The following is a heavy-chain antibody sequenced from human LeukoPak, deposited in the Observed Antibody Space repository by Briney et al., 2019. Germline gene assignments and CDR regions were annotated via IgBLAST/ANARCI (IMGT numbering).Heavy chain of an antibody. CDR1: GFTFSSYA. Sequence: PGGSLRLSCAASGFTFSSYAMHWVRQAPDKGLEWVAVTSSDGNIKYYADSVKGRFTISRDNSKNTLYLQMNSLRGEDTGVYYCARDPVPATARHFDYWGQGTLVTVSS. D-gene: IGHD1-1*01. CDR3: ARDPVPATARHFDY. J-gene: IGHJ4*02. V-gene: IGHV3-30-3*01. CDR2: TSSDGNIK.